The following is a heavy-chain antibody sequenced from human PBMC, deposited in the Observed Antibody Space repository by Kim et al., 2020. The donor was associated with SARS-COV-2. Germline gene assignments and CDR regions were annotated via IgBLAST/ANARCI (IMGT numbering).Heavy chain of an antibody. Sequence: SPSFQGQVTISADKSISTAYLQWSSLKASDTAMYYCARHLMSSSWYFLDYWGQGTLVTVSS. J-gene: IGHJ4*02. D-gene: IGHD6-13*01. CDR3: ARHLMSSSWYFLDY. V-gene: IGHV5-51*01.